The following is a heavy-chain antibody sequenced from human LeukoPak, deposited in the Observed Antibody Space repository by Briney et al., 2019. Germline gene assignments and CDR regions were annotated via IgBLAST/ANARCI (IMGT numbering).Heavy chain of an antibody. CDR1: GFTFNTYT. CDR3: AKGLHSSSWYSDS. CDR2: ITGNGVST. J-gene: IGHJ4*02. D-gene: IGHD6-13*01. V-gene: IGHV3-23*01. Sequence: GGSLRLSCAASGFTFNTYTMNWVRLVPGKGLEWVSLITGNGVSTYYADSVKGRFTIYRDNSKNTLYLQMNSLRAEDTAVYYCAKGLHSSSWYSDSWGQGTLVTVSS.